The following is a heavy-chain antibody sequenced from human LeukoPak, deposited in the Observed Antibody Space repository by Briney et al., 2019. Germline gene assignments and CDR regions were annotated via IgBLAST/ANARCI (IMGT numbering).Heavy chain of an antibody. CDR1: GFTFSSYA. Sequence: GGSLRLSCAASGFTFSSYAMSWVRQAPGKGLEWVSAISGDAGSTYNADSAKGRFTISRANSKNTLYLQMNSLRADDTAVYYCAKSMPGGSQGVDHWGQGTLVTVSS. CDR2: ISGDAGST. V-gene: IGHV3-23*01. CDR3: AKSMPGGSQGVDH. D-gene: IGHD2-8*02. J-gene: IGHJ5*02.